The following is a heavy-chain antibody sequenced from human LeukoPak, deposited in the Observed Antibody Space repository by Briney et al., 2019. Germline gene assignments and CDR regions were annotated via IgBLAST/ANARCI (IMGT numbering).Heavy chain of an antibody. Sequence: PSETLSLTCTVPGGSISSYYWSWIRQPPGKGLEWVGYIYYSGSTDYHTSLRSRVTMSVDTSKSQFSLKLNSVTATDTAVYYCARARDGDRFAFDYWGQGSLVTVSS. CDR1: GGSISSYY. CDR2: IYYSGST. J-gene: IGHJ4*02. D-gene: IGHD5-24*01. CDR3: ARARDGDRFAFDY. V-gene: IGHV4-59*08.